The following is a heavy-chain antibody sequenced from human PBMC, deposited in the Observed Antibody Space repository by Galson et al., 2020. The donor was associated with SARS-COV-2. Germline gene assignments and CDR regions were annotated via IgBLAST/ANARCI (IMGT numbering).Heavy chain of an antibody. CDR2: IIPILGIA. J-gene: IGHJ4*02. V-gene: IGHV1-69*10. CDR1: GGTFSSYT. Sequence: SVKVSCKAFGGTFSSYTITWVRQAPGQGLEWMGGIIPILGIANYAQKFQGRVSITADKSTTTAYMELSSLTSEDTAVYYCARDAGYCSSTSCYDYWGQGTLVTVSS. CDR3: ARDAGYCSSTSCYDY. D-gene: IGHD2-2*03.